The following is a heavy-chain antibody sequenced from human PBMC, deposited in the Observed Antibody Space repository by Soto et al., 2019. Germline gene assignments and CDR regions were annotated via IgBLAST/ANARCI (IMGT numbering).Heavy chain of an antibody. V-gene: IGHV4-59*01. CDR3: ARGPIYSYYYYGMDV. J-gene: IGHJ6*02. CDR1: GGSISSYY. CDR2: IYYSGST. D-gene: IGHD5-18*01. Sequence: PSETLSLTCTVSGGSISSYYWSWIRQPPGKGLEWIGYIYYSGSTNYNPSLKSRVTISVDTSKNQFSLKLSSVTAADTAVYYCARGPIYSYYYYGMDVWGQGTTVTVSS.